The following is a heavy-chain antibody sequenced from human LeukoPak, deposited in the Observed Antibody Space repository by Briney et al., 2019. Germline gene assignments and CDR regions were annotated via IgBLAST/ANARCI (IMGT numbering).Heavy chain of an antibody. V-gene: IGHV4-39*01. CDR3: ASEAHRGGGFDS. Sequence: SETLSLTCTVSGGSISSDTYFWGWIRQPPGKGLEWIANIYFTGNTYYNPSLKSRATISVDTSKNQFSLTLSSVTAAETAVYYCASEAHRGGGFDSWGQGTLVTVSS. CDR2: IYFTGNT. CDR1: GGSISSDTYF. D-gene: IGHD3-16*01. J-gene: IGHJ4*02.